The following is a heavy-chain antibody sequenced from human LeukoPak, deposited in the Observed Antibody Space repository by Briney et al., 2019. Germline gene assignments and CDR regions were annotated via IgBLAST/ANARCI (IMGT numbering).Heavy chain of an antibody. CDR1: GFTFSSYW. J-gene: IGHJ3*02. CDR2: INSDGSST. V-gene: IGHV3-74*01. Sequence: GGSLRFSCAASGFTFSSYWMHWVRQAPGKGLVWVSRINSDGSSTSYADSVKGRFTISRDNAKNTLYLQMNSLRAEDTAVYYCARVSHDSSGTNDAFDIWGQGTMVTVSS. D-gene: IGHD3-22*01. CDR3: ARVSHDSSGTNDAFDI.